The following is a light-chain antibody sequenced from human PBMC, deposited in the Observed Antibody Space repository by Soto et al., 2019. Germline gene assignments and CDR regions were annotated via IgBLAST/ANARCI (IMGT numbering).Light chain of an antibody. CDR3: CSYAGGHTWV. V-gene: IGLV2-11*01. Sequence: QSALTQPRSVSGSPGQSVTISCTGTSSDVGDYDFVSWYRQRPGTVPKVIIYDVSGRPSGVPDRFSGSKSGNTASLTISGLQAEDEAVYYCCSYAGGHTWVFGGGTQLTVL. J-gene: IGLJ7*01. CDR1: SSDVGDYDF. CDR2: DVS.